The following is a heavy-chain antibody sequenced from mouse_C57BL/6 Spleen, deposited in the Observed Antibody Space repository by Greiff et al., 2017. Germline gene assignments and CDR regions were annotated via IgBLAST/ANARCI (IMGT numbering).Heavy chain of an antibody. Sequence: EVQLVESGPGLVKPSQSLSLTCSVTGYSITRGYYWNWIRQFPGNKLEWMGYISYDGSNNYNPSLKNRISITRDTSKNQFFLKLNSVPTEDTATYYCAEGLRGFAYWGQGTLVTVSA. V-gene: IGHV3-6*01. J-gene: IGHJ3*01. CDR3: AEGLRGFAY. D-gene: IGHD2-4*01. CDR2: ISYDGSN. CDR1: GYSITRGYY.